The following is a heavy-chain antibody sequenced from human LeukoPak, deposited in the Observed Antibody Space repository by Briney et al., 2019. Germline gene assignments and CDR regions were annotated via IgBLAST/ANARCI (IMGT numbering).Heavy chain of an antibody. V-gene: IGHV4-59*11. D-gene: IGHD3-10*01. J-gene: IGHJ4*02. CDR1: GGSISSHY. CDR3: ARERFGELQFDY. Sequence: SETLSLTCTVSGGSISSHYWSWIRQPPGKGLEWIGYIYYSGSTNYNPSLKSRDTISVDTSKNQFSLKLSSVTAADTAVYYCARERFGELQFDYWGQGTLVTVSS. CDR2: IYYSGST.